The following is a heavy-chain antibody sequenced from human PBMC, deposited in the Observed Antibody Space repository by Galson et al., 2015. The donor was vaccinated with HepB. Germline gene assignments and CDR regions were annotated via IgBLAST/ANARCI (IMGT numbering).Heavy chain of an antibody. V-gene: IGHV3-74*01. CDR1: GFTFSSYW. D-gene: IGHD3-3*01. CDR3: ARVLRFLEWSHPPSWFDP. Sequence: SLRLSCAASGFTFSSYWMHWVRQAPGKGLVWVSRINSDGSSTSYADSVKGRFTISRDNAKNTLYLQMNSLRAEDTAVYYCARVLRFLEWSHPPSWFDPWGQGTLVTVSS. CDR2: INSDGSST. J-gene: IGHJ5*02.